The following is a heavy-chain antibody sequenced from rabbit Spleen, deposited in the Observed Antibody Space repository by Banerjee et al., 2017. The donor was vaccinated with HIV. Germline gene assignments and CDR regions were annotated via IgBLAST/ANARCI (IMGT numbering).Heavy chain of an antibody. CDR1: GFDFSTYG. Sequence: QSLEESGGGLVQPGGSLKLSCKASGFDFSTYGVNWVRQAPGKGLEWIGYIDPVFGIAVYASWVNGRFTISRDNAQNTLYLQLNSLTAADTATYFCVREVYHILGLWGQGTLVTVS. CDR2: IDPVFGIA. D-gene: IGHD1-1*01. J-gene: IGHJ3*01. V-gene: IGHV1S7*01. CDR3: VREVYHILGL.